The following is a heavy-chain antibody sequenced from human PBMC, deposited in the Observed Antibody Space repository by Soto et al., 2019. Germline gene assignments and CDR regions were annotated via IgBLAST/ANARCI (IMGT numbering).Heavy chain of an antibody. CDR3: ARSTHTQAYYYDSSGYYILGY. CDR1: GGTFSSYA. CDR2: IIPIFGTA. Sequence: QVQLVQSGAEVKKPGSSVKVSCKASGGTFSSYAISWVRQAPGQGLEWMGGIIPIFGTANYAQKFQGRVTITAEESTSTAYMELSSLRSEDTAVYYCARSTHTQAYYYDSSGYYILGYWGQGTLVTVSS. D-gene: IGHD3-22*01. J-gene: IGHJ4*02. V-gene: IGHV1-69*12.